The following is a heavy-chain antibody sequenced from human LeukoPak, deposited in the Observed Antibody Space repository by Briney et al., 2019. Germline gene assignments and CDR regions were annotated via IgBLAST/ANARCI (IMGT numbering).Heavy chain of an antibody. V-gene: IGHV4-59*08. CDR1: GGSISTYN. D-gene: IGHD5-18*01. CDR2: IYYSGGT. Sequence: SETLSLTCTVSGGSISTYNRSWIRQPPGKGLEWIGYIYYSGGTNYNPSLKSRVATSVDTSKNQFSLKLNSMTAADTAVYYCARQAGYNYGYAFDIWGQGIMVTVSS. J-gene: IGHJ3*02. CDR3: ARQAGYNYGYAFDI.